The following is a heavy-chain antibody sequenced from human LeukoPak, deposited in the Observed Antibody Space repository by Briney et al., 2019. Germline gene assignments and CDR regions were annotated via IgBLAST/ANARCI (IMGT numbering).Heavy chain of an antibody. Sequence: GGSLRLSCAASGFAFSNLAMGWVRQAPGQGLEWVSVISDSGSLTYYADSVKGRFTISRDNSKNTLFLQMNSLRAEDTAVYYCAKDARRTNGWYFFDYWGQGTLGTVSS. CDR1: GFAFSNLA. D-gene: IGHD6-19*01. V-gene: IGHV3-23*01. CDR3: AKDARRTNGWYFFDY. J-gene: IGHJ4*02. CDR2: ISDSGSLT.